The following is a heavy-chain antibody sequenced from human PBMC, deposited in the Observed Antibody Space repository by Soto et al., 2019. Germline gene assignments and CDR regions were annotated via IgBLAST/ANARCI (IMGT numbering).Heavy chain of an antibody. CDR3: AKDSEDTIFGVVGPPGFDP. V-gene: IGHV3-30*18. CDR1: GFTFSSYG. D-gene: IGHD3-3*01. CDR2: ISYDGSNK. J-gene: IGHJ5*02. Sequence: GGSLRLSCAASGFTFSSYGMHWVRQAPGKGLEWVAVISYDGSNKYYADSVKGRFTISGDNSKNTLYLQMNSLGAEDTAVYYCAKDSEDTIFGVVGPPGFDPWGQGTLVTVSS.